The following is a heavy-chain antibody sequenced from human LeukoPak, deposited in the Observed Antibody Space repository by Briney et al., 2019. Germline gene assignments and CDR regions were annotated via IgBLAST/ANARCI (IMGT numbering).Heavy chain of an antibody. D-gene: IGHD2-15*01. CDR2: ISSSSTYT. Sequence: PGGSLRLSCAASGFTFSDYYMSWIRQAPGKGLEWVSYISSSSTYTNYADSVKGRFTISRDNANNSLYLQMNSLRAEDTAVYHCARGSGDFDYWGQGTLVTVSS. V-gene: IGHV3-11*06. J-gene: IGHJ4*02. CDR1: GFTFSDYY. CDR3: ARGSGDFDY.